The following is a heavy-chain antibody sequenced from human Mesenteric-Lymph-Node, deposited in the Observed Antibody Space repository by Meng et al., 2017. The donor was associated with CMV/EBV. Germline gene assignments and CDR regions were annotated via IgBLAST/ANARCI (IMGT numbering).Heavy chain of an antibody. D-gene: IGHD3-3*01. CDR1: GFTFSDYY. Sequence: GGSLRLSCAASGFTFSDYYMSWIRQAPGKGLEWVSYISSSGSTIYYADSVKGRFTISRDNAKNSLYLQMNSLRAEDTAVYYCARDTPPPRTYYDFWSGYDYYYYGMDVWGQGTTVTVSS. CDR2: ISSSGSTI. CDR3: ARDTPPPRTYYDFWSGYDYYYYGMDV. J-gene: IGHJ6*02. V-gene: IGHV3-11*04.